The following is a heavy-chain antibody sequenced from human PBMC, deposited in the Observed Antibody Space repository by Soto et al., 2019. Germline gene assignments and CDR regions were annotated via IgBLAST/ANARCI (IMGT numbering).Heavy chain of an antibody. CDR2: IYYSGST. CDR1: GGSISSYY. V-gene: IGHV4-59*01. CDR3: ARGLPPDHDGYYYYYMXV. D-gene: IGHD2-15*01. Sequence: SETLSLTCTVSGGSISSYYWSWIRQPPGKGLEWIGYIYYSGSTNYNPSLKSRVTISVDTSKNQFSLKLSSVTAADTAVYYCARGLPPDHDGYYYYYMXVWGKGTTVTVSS. J-gene: IGHJ6*03.